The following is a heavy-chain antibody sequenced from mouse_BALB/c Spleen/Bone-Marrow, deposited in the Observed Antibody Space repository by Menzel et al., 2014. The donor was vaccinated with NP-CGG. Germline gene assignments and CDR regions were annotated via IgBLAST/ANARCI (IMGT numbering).Heavy chain of an antibody. V-gene: IGHV1-18*01. CDR1: GYSFTDYT. CDR3: TSHSPFAY. Sequence: EVQGVESGPELVKPGASMKISCKASGYSFTDYTMNWVKQSHGKNLEWIGLINTYNGGTKYNQKFKGKATLTIDKSSSTAYMELLSLTSEDSTVYYCTSHSPFAYWGQGTLVTVSA. CDR2: INTYNGGT. J-gene: IGHJ3*01. D-gene: IGHD3-1*01.